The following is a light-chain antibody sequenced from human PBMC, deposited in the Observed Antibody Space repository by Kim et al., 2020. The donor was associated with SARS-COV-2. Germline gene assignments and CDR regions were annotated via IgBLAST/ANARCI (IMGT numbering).Light chain of an antibody. CDR2: TAP. Sequence: SVSLGEGCQILGGASKGISGGLAWYRQKPGMAPKLLFYTAPTLKGGVPSRSSGRGSGKKSTLTTSSRQPVDFGTYYCKQNHSNPNTFGKGTKLEI. CDR1: KGISGG. V-gene: IGKV1-5*03. J-gene: IGKJ2*01. CDR3: KQNHSNPNT.